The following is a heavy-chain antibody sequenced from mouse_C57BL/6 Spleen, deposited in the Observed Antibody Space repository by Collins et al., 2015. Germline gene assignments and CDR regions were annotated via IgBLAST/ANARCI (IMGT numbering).Heavy chain of an antibody. Sequence: QVQLQQSGAELVKPGASVKISCKASGNAFSSYWTNWVKQRPGKGLEWIGQIYPGDGDIKYNGKFKGKATLTADKSSSTAYMQLSSLTSEDSAVYFCARYGPYGYFDVWGTGTTVTVSS. V-gene: IGHV1-80*01. D-gene: IGHD1-1*02. CDR1: GNAFSSYW. CDR3: ARYGPYGYFDV. J-gene: IGHJ1*03. CDR2: IYPGDGDI.